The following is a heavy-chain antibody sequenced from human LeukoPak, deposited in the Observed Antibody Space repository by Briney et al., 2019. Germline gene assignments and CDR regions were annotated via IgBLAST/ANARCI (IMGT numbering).Heavy chain of an antibody. J-gene: IGHJ5*02. CDR1: GFTVSGNY. CDR3: ARDWDDGRAERPA. Sequence: GGSLRLSCAASGFTVSGNYMSWVRQAPGKGLECVAVIYSGGDTYYADSVKGRFTISGDKSKNTVYLQMNSLRAEDTALYYCARDWDDGRAERPAWGQGTLVTVSS. CDR2: IYSGGDT. V-gene: IGHV3-53*01. D-gene: IGHD1-14*01.